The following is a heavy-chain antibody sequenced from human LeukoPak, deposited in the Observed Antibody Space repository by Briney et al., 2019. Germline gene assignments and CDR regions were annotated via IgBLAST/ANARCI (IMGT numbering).Heavy chain of an antibody. CDR3: AREMAAAFFDY. Sequence: GGSLRLSCAASGFTVSSNYTSWVRQAPGKGLEWVSVIYSGGSTYYADSVKGRFTISRDNSKNTLYLQMNSLRAEDTAVYYCAREMAAAFFDYWGQGTLVTVSS. J-gene: IGHJ4*02. D-gene: IGHD6-13*01. CDR2: IYSGGST. CDR1: GFTVSSNY. V-gene: IGHV3-66*01.